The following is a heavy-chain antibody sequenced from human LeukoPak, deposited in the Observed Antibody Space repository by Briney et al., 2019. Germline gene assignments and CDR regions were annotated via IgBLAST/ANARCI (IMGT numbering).Heavy chain of an antibody. J-gene: IGHJ4*02. CDR3: ARGHYGSGSYDFDY. CDR2: IIPIFGTA. V-gene: IGHV1-69*01. Sequence: GASVKVSCKASGGTFSSYAISWVRQAPGQGLEWMGGIIPIFGTANYAQKFQGRATITADESTSTAYMELSSLRSEDTAVYYCARGHYGSGSYDFDYWGQGTLVTVSS. D-gene: IGHD3-10*01. CDR1: GGTFSSYA.